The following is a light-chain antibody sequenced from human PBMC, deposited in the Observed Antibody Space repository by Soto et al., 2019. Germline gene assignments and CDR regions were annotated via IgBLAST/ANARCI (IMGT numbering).Light chain of an antibody. V-gene: IGKV3-11*01. CDR3: QQRSDWPPWP. Sequence: EIVLPQSPATLSLSPGDRATLSCRASQSICRSLAWYQQKPGQSPRLLIYDASKRATGIPARFSGSGSGTDFPITITSLEPEDFAVYYCQQRSDWPPWPFGQGTKVEIK. CDR2: DAS. J-gene: IGKJ1*01. CDR1: QSICRS.